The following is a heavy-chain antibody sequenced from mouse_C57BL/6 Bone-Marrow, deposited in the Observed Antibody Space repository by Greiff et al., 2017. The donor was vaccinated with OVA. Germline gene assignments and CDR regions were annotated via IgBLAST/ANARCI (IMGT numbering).Heavy chain of an antibody. CDR3: ARHTGTDYYAMDY. V-gene: IGHV5-12*01. J-gene: IGHJ4*01. D-gene: IGHD4-1*01. Sequence: DVKLQESGGGLVQPGGSLKLSCAASGFTFSDYYMYWVRQTPEKRLEWVAYISNGGGSTYYPDTVKGRFTISRDNAKNTLYLQMSRLKSEDTAMYYCARHTGTDYYAMDYWGQGTSVTVSS. CDR2: ISNGGGST. CDR1: GFTFSDYY.